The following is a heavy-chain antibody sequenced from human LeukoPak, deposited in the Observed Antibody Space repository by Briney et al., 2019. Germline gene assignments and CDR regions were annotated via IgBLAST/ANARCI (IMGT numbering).Heavy chain of an antibody. CDR2: ISSSGSTI. CDR3: ARTRGSGSLDY. CDR1: GFTFSSYE. Sequence: GGSLRLSCAASGFTFSSYEMNWVRQAPGKGLEWVSYISSSGSTIYYADSVKGRFTISRDNAKNSLYLQMNSLRAEDTAVYYCARTRGSGSLDYWGQGTLVTVSS. D-gene: IGHD3-10*01. J-gene: IGHJ4*02. V-gene: IGHV3-48*03.